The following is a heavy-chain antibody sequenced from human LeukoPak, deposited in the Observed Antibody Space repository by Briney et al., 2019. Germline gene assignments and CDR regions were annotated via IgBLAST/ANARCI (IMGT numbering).Heavy chain of an antibody. D-gene: IGHD3-3*01. Sequence: ASVKVSCKVSGYSFIENYLHWVRQAPGQGLEWMGLINPHTGAANYSHKFQGRVTMTRDTSISTAYMHLTRLKFDGTATYYCARGKSGYSPWGQGTPVTVSS. V-gene: IGHV1-2*02. CDR3: ARGKSGYSP. J-gene: IGHJ5*02. CDR1: GYSFIENY. CDR2: INPHTGAA.